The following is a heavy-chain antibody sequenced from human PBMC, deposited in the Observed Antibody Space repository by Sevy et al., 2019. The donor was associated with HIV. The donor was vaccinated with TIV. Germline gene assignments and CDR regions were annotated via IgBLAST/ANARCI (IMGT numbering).Heavy chain of an antibody. D-gene: IGHD7-27*01. J-gene: IGHJ4*02. CDR2: INTSGST. CDR3: AGSNWVTATNGFSKSYYFDY. Sequence: SETLSLTCTVSGDSFSSYFWAWIRQPAGKGLEWIGRINTSGSTNYNPSLKSRVTMSVDTSKSQFSLKVTSLTAADTAIDFCAGSNWVTATNGFSKSYYFDYWGQGSLVTVSS. V-gene: IGHV4-4*07. CDR1: GDSFSSYF.